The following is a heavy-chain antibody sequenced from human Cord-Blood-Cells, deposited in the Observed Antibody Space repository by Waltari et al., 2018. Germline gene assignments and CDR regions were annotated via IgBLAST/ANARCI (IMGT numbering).Heavy chain of an antibody. V-gene: IGHV4-38-2*01. CDR3: ASTRTGVFDY. Sequence: QVQLQESGPGLVKPSETLSLTCAVPGYSISSGYYWGWSRQPPGKGLEWIGSIYHSGSTYYNPSLKSRVTISVATSKNQFSLKLSSVTAADTAGYYCASTRTGVFDYWGQGTLVTVSS. D-gene: IGHD7-27*01. CDR1: GYSISSGYY. J-gene: IGHJ4*02. CDR2: IYHSGST.